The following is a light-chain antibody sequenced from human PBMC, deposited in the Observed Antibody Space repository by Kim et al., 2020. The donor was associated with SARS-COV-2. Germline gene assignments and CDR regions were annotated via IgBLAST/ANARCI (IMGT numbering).Light chain of an antibody. V-gene: IGKV3-20*01. Sequence: LSPGESATRSCRASQSINSNYLAWYQQKPGQAPRLLIYAVFTRATGIPDRFSGSGSGTDFTLIISRLEPEDFAIYYCQHYGGSLFTFGQGTKLEI. CDR1: QSINSNY. J-gene: IGKJ2*01. CDR3: QHYGGSLFT. CDR2: AVF.